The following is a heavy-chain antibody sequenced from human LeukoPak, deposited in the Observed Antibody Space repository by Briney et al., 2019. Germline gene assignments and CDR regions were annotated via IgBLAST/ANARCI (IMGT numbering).Heavy chain of an antibody. D-gene: IGHD1-26*01. Sequence: ASVKVFCRASGYTFTSYYMHWVRQAPGQGLEWMGIINPSGGSTSYAQKFQGRVTMARDTSTSTVYMELSSLRSEDTAVYYCARDQESYGDYWGQGTLVTVSS. CDR2: INPSGGST. CDR1: GYTFTSYY. J-gene: IGHJ4*02. CDR3: ARDQESYGDY. V-gene: IGHV1-46*01.